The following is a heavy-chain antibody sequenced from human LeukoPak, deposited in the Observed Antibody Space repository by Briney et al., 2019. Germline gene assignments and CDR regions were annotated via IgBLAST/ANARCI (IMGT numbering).Heavy chain of an antibody. V-gene: IGHV4-39*01. D-gene: IGHD3-10*01. CDR3: ARDTYYYGSGSYDY. Sequence: SETLSLTCTVSGGSISSSSYYWGWIRQPPGKGLEWIGSIYYSGSTYYNPSLKSRVTISVDTSKNQVSLKLSSVTAADTAVYYCARDTYYYGSGSYDYWGQGTLVTVSS. CDR2: IYYSGST. CDR1: GGSISSSSYY. J-gene: IGHJ4*02.